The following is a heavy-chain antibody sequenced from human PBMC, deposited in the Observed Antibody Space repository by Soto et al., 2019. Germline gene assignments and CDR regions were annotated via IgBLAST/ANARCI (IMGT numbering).Heavy chain of an antibody. J-gene: IGHJ3*02. CDR2: IRSKANSYAT. Sequence: PGGSLRLSCAASGFTFSGSAMHWVRQASGKGLEWVGRIRSKANSYATAYAASVKGRFTISRDDSKNTAYLQMNSLKTEDTAVYYCTRTYYGSGRPSLYLSYDAFAIWGQGTMVTVSS. CDR1: GFTFSGSA. CDR3: TRTYYGSGRPSLYLSYDAFAI. D-gene: IGHD3-10*01. V-gene: IGHV3-73*01.